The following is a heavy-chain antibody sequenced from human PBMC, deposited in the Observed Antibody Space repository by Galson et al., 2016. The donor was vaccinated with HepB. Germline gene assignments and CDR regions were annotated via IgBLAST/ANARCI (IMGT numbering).Heavy chain of an antibody. CDR1: GFTFNNYA. Sequence: SLRLSCAASGFTFNNYAMNWVRQAPGKGLEWVSSISTGGSYIYYADSVKGRFTTSRDDAKNSLDLQMSSLRADDTAVYFCARDGTSGYDFWSGYLHYYGMDVWGQGTTVTVSS. J-gene: IGHJ6*02. D-gene: IGHD3-3*01. CDR2: ISTGGSYI. CDR3: ARDGTSGYDFWSGYLHYYGMDV. V-gene: IGHV3-21*01.